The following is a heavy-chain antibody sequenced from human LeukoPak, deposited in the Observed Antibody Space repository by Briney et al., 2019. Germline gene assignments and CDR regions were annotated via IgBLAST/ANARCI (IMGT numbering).Heavy chain of an antibody. J-gene: IGHJ4*02. V-gene: IGHV1-8*01. CDR2: MNPNSGNT. D-gene: IGHD3-16*02. Sequence: ASVKVSCKASGYTFTSCDINWVRQATGQGLEWMGWMNPNSGNTGYAQKFQGRVTMTRNTSISTAYMELSSLRSEDTAVYYCARPYVWGSYRYSGFDYWGQGTLVTVSS. CDR3: ARPYVWGSYRYSGFDY. CDR1: GYTFTSCD.